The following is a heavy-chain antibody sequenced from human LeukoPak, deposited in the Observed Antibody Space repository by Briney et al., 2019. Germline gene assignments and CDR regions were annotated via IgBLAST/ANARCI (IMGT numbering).Heavy chain of an antibody. V-gene: IGHV1-69*06. CDR1: GGTFSSYA. Sequence: SVKVSCKASGGTFSSYAISWVRQAPGQGLEWMGGIIPIFGTANYAQKFQGRVTITADKSTSTAYMELSSLRSEDTAVYYCARDGSDTKRSFDPWGQGTLVTVSS. D-gene: IGHD2-2*01. CDR3: ARDGSDTKRSFDP. CDR2: IIPIFGTA. J-gene: IGHJ5*02.